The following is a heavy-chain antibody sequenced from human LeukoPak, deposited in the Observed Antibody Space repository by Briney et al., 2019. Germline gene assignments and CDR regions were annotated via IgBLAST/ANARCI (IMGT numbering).Heavy chain of an antibody. J-gene: IGHJ4*02. CDR2: ISYDGSNK. D-gene: IGHD3-9*01. Sequence: GGSLRLSCAASGFTFSSYGMHWVRQAPGKGLEWVAVISYDGSNKYYADSVKGRFTISRDNSKNTLYLQMNSLRAEDTAVYYCAKAGATYYDILTLLDYWGQGTLVTVSS. CDR3: AKAGATYYDILTLLDY. V-gene: IGHV3-30*18. CDR1: GFTFSSYG.